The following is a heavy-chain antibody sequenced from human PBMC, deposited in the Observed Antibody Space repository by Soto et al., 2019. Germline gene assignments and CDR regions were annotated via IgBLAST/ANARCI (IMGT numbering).Heavy chain of an antibody. Sequence: GASVKVSCKASGGTFSSYAISWVRQAPGQGLEWMGGIIPIFGTANYAQKFQGRVTITADESTSTAYMELSSLRSEDTAVYYCARDPGPALSAGAYYYGMDVWGQGTTVTVSS. CDR2: IIPIFGTA. D-gene: IGHD3-10*01. CDR1: GGTFSSYA. J-gene: IGHJ6*02. CDR3: ARDPGPALSAGAYYYGMDV. V-gene: IGHV1-69*13.